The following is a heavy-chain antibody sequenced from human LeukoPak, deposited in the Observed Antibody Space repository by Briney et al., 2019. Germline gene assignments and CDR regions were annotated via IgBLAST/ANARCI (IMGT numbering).Heavy chain of an antibody. CDR3: ARVNPEGIAVAGSFDY. V-gene: IGHV4-59*01. D-gene: IGHD6-19*01. J-gene: IGHJ4*02. CDR1: GDSISSYY. CDR2: IYSSGST. Sequence: PSETLSLTCTVSGDSISSYYWSWIRQSPGKGLEWIGYIYSSGSTNYDPSLKSRVTILVDTSKNQFPLKLSSVTAADTAVYYCARVNPEGIAVAGSFDYWGQGTLVTVSS.